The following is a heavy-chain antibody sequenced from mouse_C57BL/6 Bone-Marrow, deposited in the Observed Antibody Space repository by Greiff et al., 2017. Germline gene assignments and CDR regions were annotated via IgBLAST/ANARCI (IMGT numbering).Heavy chain of an antibody. V-gene: IGHV14-4*01. Sequence: VQLQQSGAELVRPGASVKLSCTASGFNIKDDYMHWVKQRPEQGLEWIGWIDPENGDTEYASKFQGKATIKADTSSNTAYLQLSSLTSEDTAVYYCTTYYYDVDYWGQGTTLTVSS. CDR1: GFNIKDDY. CDR2: IDPENGDT. CDR3: TTYYYDVDY. D-gene: IGHD1-1*01. J-gene: IGHJ2*01.